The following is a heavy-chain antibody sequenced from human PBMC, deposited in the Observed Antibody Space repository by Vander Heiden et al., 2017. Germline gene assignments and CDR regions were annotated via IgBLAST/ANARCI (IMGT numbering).Heavy chain of an antibody. J-gene: IGHJ6*02. Sequence: EVQLVESGGGLVQPGGSRRLSCAASGFTFSHYCMHWVRQAPGNGLLWVSNINGDGSTTNYADSVKCRFTISRDNAKNTLYLQMNNLRAEDTAVYYCARGNYGMDVWGQGTTVTVS. CDR2: INGDGSTT. CDR1: GFTFSHYC. V-gene: IGHV3-74*01. CDR3: ARGNYGMDV.